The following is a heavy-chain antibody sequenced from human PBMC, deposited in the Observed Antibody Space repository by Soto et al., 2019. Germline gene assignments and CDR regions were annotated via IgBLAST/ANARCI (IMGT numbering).Heavy chain of an antibody. CDR2: IIPIFGTA. CDR3: ARDPGFGSSGYYDAFDI. J-gene: IGHJ3*02. V-gene: IGHV1-69*06. CDR1: GGTFSSYA. D-gene: IGHD3-22*01. Sequence: SVKVSCKASGGTFSSYAISWVRQAPGQGLEWMGGIIPIFGTANYAQKFQGRVTITADKSTSTVYMELSSLRSEDTAVYYCARDPGFGSSGYYDAFDIWGQGTMVTVSS.